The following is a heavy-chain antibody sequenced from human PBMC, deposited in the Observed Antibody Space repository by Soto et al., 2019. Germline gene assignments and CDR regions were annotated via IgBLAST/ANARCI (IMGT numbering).Heavy chain of an antibody. Sequence: ASVKVSCKASGYTFASYAISWMRQAPGQGLEWMGWISAYNGNTNYAQKLQGRVTMTADTSTSTAYMELRSLRSDDTAVYYCAREDSGNPFDYWGQGTLVTVSS. V-gene: IGHV1-18*01. CDR2: ISAYNGNT. CDR1: GYTFASYA. CDR3: AREDSGNPFDY. J-gene: IGHJ4*02. D-gene: IGHD6-13*01.